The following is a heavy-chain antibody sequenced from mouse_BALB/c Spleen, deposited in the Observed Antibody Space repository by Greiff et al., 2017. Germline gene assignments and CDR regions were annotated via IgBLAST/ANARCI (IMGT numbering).Heavy chain of an antibody. D-gene: IGHD2-10*01. CDR1: GYSFTGYT. Sequence: EVKLQQSGPELVKPGASMKISCKASGYSFTGYTMNWVKQSHGKNLEWIGLINPYNGGTSYNQKFKGKATLTVDKSSSTAYMELLSLTSEDSAVYYCARTYYGNLYYAMDYWGQGTSVTVSS. V-gene: IGHV1-18*01. J-gene: IGHJ4*01. CDR2: INPYNGGT. CDR3: ARTYYGNLYYAMDY.